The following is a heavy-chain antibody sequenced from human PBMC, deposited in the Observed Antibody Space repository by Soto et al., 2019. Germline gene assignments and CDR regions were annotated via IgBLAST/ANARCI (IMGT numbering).Heavy chain of an antibody. J-gene: IGHJ5*02. V-gene: IGHV4-30-4*01. Sequence: SETLSLTCTVSGGSISSGDYYWSWIRQPPGKGLEWIGYIYYSGSTYYNPSLKSRVTISVDTSKNQFSLKLSSVTAADTAVYYCARAGVTMVRGVPNWFDPWGQGTLVTVSS. D-gene: IGHD3-10*01. CDR3: ARAGVTMVRGVPNWFDP. CDR2: IYYSGST. CDR1: GGSISSGDYY.